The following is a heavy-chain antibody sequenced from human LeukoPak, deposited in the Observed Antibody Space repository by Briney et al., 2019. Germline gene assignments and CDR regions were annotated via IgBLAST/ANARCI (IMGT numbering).Heavy chain of an antibody. Sequence: ASVKVSCKASGGTFSSYTINWVGQAPGQGLEWMGRIITILGITNYAQNCQGRVTITADKSTSTAYMELSSLRSEDTAVYYCARGYSSSSRFDYWGQGTLVTVSS. CDR3: ARGYSSSSRFDY. CDR2: IITILGIT. V-gene: IGHV1-69*02. CDR1: GGTFSSYT. D-gene: IGHD6-13*01. J-gene: IGHJ4*02.